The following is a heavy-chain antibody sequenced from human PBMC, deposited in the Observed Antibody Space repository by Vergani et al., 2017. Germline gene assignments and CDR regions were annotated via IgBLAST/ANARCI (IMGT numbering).Heavy chain of an antibody. CDR3: ARGGIQVSTMVRGVMMGGYRDCVYYYGMDV. CDR2: ISSSSSTI. Sequence: EVQLVESGGGLVQPGGSLRLSCAASGFTFSSYSLNWVRQAPGKGLEWVSYISSSSSTIYYADSVKGRFAIFRDNAKNSLYVQMNSLRAEDTAVYYCARGGIQVSTMVRGVMMGGYRDCVYYYGMDVWGEEATV. D-gene: IGHD3-10*01. J-gene: IGHJ6*02. CDR1: GFTFSSYS. V-gene: IGHV3-48*01.